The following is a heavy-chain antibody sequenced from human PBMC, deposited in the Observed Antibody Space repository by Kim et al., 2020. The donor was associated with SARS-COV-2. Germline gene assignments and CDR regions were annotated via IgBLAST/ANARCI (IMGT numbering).Heavy chain of an antibody. CDR3: ARPGGVYSSDYFDY. D-gene: IGHD6-19*01. V-gene: IGHV5-51*01. Sequence: SPSFQGQVTISADKSISTAYLQWSSLKASDTAMYYCARPGGVYSSDYFDYWGQGTLVTVSS. J-gene: IGHJ4*02.